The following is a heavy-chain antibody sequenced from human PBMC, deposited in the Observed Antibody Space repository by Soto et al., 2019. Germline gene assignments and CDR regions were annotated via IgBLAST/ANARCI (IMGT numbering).Heavy chain of an antibody. J-gene: IGHJ4*02. V-gene: IGHV3-11*05. CDR1: GFTFSDNY. D-gene: IGHD4-4*01. Sequence: QVQLVESGGGLVKPGGALRLSCAASGFTFSDNYMRRIRQAPGKGLEWVSHSSSGTSYTNYADSVKGRFTISRDNAKNSLYLQMNSLRAEDTAVYHCARTRNYIFDYWGQGTLVTVSS. CDR2: SSSGTSYT. CDR3: ARTRNYIFDY.